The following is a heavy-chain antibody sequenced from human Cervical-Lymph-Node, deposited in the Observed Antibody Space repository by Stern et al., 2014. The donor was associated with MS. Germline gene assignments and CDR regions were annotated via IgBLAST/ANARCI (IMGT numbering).Heavy chain of an antibody. CDR2: IYYSGST. CDR3: ARDKGMFFI. D-gene: IGHD3-10*02. Sequence: QVQLGPSGPGLVKPSETLSLTCTVSGGSIPNYYWSWIRQPPGKGLEWIGYIYYSGSTNYNPSLKSRVTISVDTSKNQFSLKLSSVTAADTAVYYCARDKGMFFIWGQGTLVTVPS. CDR1: GGSIPNYY. V-gene: IGHV4-59*01. J-gene: IGHJ4*01.